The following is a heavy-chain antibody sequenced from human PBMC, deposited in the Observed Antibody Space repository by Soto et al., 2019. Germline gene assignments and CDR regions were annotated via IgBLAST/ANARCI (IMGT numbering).Heavy chain of an antibody. CDR3: AKDISIYGDHAFDY. Sequence: GGSLRLSCAASGFTFSSYGMHWVRQAPGKGLEWVAVISYDGSNKYYADSVKGRFTISRDNSKNTLYLQMNSLRAEDTAVYYCAKDISIYGDHAFDYWGQGTLVTVSS. CDR1: GFTFSSYG. CDR2: ISYDGSNK. J-gene: IGHJ4*02. D-gene: IGHD4-17*01. V-gene: IGHV3-30*18.